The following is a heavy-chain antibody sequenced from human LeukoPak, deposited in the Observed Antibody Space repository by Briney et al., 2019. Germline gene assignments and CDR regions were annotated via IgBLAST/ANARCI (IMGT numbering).Heavy chain of an antibody. CDR3: ARGRRSCWCRAYYYSSGMDV. J-gene: IGHJ6*02. D-gene: IGHD6-19*01. CDR1: GWTFSGYC. CDR2: INHSGST. Sequence: SETLSLTCAVYGWTFSGYCWSWIRQPPGKGLEWIGEINHSGSTNYNPSLKSRVTISVDTSKNHSPLKLSYVTAADPAGDYCARGRRSCWCRAYYYSSGMDVWGQGTTVTVSS. V-gene: IGHV4-34*01.